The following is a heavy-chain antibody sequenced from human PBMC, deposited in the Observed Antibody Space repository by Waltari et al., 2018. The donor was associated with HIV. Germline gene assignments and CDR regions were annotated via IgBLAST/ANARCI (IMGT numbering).Heavy chain of an antibody. CDR3: ARGMYYYDRSGYYYYDY. D-gene: IGHD3-22*01. J-gene: IGHJ4*02. Sequence: QVQLVQSGAEVKKPGASVKVSCKASGYTFTGYYMHWVRQAPGQGLEWMGWINPNSGGTNYAQKFQGRVTMTRDTSISTAYMELSRLRSDDTAVYYCARGMYYYDRSGYYYYDYWGQGTLVTVSS. CDR1: GYTFTGYY. CDR2: INPNSGGT. V-gene: IGHV1-2*02.